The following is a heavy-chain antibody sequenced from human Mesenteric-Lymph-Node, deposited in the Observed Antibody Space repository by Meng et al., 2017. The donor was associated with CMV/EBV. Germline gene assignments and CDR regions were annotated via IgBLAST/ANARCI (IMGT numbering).Heavy chain of an antibody. CDR2: IYSGGST. CDR3: ARVRYYYDSSALDY. CDR1: GFTFSSYS. V-gene: IGHV3-53*01. D-gene: IGHD3-22*01. Sequence: GGSLRLSCAASGFTFSSYSMNWVRQAPGKGLEWVSVIYSGGSTYYADSVKGRFTISRDNSKNTLYLQMNSLRAEDTAVYYCARVRYYYDSSALDYWGQGTLVTVSS. J-gene: IGHJ4*02.